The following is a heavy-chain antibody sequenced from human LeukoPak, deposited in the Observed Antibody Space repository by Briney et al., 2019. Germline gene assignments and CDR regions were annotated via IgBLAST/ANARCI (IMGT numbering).Heavy chain of an antibody. CDR2: INHSGST. CDR1: GGSFSGYY. CDR3: ARLKGARYCSGGSCAFPRFDP. Sequence: SETLSLTCAVYGGSFSGYYWSWIRQPPGKGLEWIGEINHSGSTNYNPPLKSRVTISVDTSKNQFSLKLSSVTAADTAVYYCARLKGARYCSGGSCAFPRFDPWGQGTLVIVSS. V-gene: IGHV4-34*01. D-gene: IGHD2-15*01. J-gene: IGHJ5*02.